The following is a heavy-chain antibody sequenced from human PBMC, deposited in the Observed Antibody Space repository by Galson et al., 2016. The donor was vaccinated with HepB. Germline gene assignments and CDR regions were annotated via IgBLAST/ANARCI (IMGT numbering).Heavy chain of an antibody. V-gene: IGHV4-31*03. CDR3: AGASKFRGVIGFDH. J-gene: IGHJ5*02. CDR2: RHYSGST. Sequence: PLSLTCNVSGGSISSGGYYWSWIRQQPGKGLEWIGYRHYSGSTYYNPSLKSRLTISGDTSKNELYLKLSDVTAADTAVHYCAGASKFRGVIGFDHWGQGTLVTVSS. D-gene: IGHD3-10*01. CDR1: GGSISSGGYY.